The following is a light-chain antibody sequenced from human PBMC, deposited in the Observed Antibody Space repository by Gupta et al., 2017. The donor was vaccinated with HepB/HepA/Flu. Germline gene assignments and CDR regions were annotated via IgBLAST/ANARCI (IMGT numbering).Light chain of an antibody. Sequence: DFPQPASVSVSPGPSIPTSSTATSSDFGDYNYVSWYQQHPGKAPKLFFSDDSNRPSGISDRFSASKSGNTASLTITGLQAEDEADYYCCSCATTTSLVVFGGGTRLTVL. V-gene: IGLV2-14*03. CDR2: DDS. CDR3: CSCATTTSLVV. J-gene: IGLJ2*01. CDR1: SSDFGDYNY.